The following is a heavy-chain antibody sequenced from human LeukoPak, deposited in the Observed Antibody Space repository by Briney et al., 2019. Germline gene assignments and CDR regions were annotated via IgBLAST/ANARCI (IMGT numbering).Heavy chain of an antibody. D-gene: IGHD3-22*01. Sequence: GGSLRLSCAVSGLTVSSNYMNWVRQAPGKGLEWVSVVYGGDNTDYANSVKGRFTGSRDNSKNTLYLQMTSLRAEDTAVYYCARGGWLGSNYYPIDYWGQGTLVTVSS. J-gene: IGHJ4*02. CDR1: GLTVSSNY. CDR3: ARGGWLGSNYYPIDY. V-gene: IGHV3-66*01. CDR2: VYGGDNT.